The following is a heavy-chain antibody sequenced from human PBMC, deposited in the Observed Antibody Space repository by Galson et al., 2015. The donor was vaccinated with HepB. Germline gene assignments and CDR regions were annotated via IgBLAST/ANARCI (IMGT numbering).Heavy chain of an antibody. CDR2: IIPILGIA. V-gene: IGHV1-69*04. CDR3: ASLSIDRLAVAGSN. J-gene: IGHJ4*02. CDR1: GGTFSSYA. Sequence: SVKVSCKASGGTFSSYAISWVRQAPGQGLEWMGRIIPILGIANYAQKFQGRVTITADKSTSTAYMELSSLRSEDTAVYYCASLSIDRLAVAGSNWGQGTLVTVSS. D-gene: IGHD6-19*01.